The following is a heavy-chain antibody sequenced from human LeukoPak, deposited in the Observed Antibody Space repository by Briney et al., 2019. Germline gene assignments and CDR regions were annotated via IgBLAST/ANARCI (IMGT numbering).Heavy chain of an antibody. V-gene: IGHV4-39*01. Sequence: SETLSLTCTVSGGSISVISYYWGWIRQPPGKGLEWIGSTYYSGSTYYNPSLKSRVTISVDTSKNQFSLILSSVTAADTAVFYCARLGDTAMDPGSFDFWGQGTLVTVSS. J-gene: IGHJ4*02. CDR2: TYYSGST. CDR1: GGSISVISYY. D-gene: IGHD5-18*01. CDR3: ARLGDTAMDPGSFDF.